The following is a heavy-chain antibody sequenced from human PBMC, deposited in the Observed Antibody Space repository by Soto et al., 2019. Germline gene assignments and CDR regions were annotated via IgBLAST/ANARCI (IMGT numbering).Heavy chain of an antibody. CDR1: GFTFSSHS. D-gene: IGHD6-19*01. J-gene: IGHJ4*02. CDR2: ITSSSSYI. V-gene: IGHV3-21*01. CDR3: AREPGGSSGWYVAY. Sequence: EVQLVESGGGLVKPGGSLRLSCAASGFTFSSHSMNWVRQAPGKGLECVSSITSSSSYINYADSVKGRFTISRDNAKTLMYLQMNSLRAEDTAVYYCAREPGGSSGWYVAYWGQGTLVTVFS.